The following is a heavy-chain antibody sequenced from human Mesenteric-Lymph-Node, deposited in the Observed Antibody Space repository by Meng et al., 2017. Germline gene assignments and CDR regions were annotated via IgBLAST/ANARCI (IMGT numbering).Heavy chain of an antibody. CDR3: ARAYSGYYYYYGMDV. V-gene: IGHV3-20*01. D-gene: IGHD1-26*01. CDR2: INWNGGST. CDR1: GFTFDDYG. Sequence: GESLKISCAASGFTFDDYGMSWVRQAPGKGLEWVSGINWNGGSTGYADSVKGRFTISRDNAKNSLYLQMNSLRAEDTALYHCARAYSGYYYYYGMDVWGQGNTV. J-gene: IGHJ6*02.